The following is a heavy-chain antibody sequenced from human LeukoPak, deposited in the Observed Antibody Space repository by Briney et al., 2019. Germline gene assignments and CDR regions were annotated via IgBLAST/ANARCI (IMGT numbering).Heavy chain of an antibody. CDR2: IYYSGST. CDR3: ARVYCSSTSCPTNVDY. J-gene: IGHJ4*02. CDR1: GDSISSYF. Sequence: KPSETLSLTCTVSGDSISSYFWSWIRQPPGKGLEFIGYIYYSGSTSYNPSLKSRVTISVDTSNNQFSLKLTSVTPADTAVYYCARVYCSSTSCPTNVDYWGRGILVTVSS. D-gene: IGHD2-2*01. V-gene: IGHV4-59*01.